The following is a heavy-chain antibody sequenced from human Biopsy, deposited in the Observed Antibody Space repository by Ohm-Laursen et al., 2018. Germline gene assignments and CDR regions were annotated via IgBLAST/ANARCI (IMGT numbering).Heavy chain of an antibody. Sequence: ASVKASCKVSGFSFIGYYIHWVRQAPGQGIGWMGWISTKSGDTNYAHKFQGNITMNRDTSMSTAYMEMSRLGCDDTAVYYCALQSVAQMKNFDYWGQGTLVTVSS. CDR2: ISTKSGDT. J-gene: IGHJ4*02. D-gene: IGHD6-19*01. CDR1: GFSFIGYY. CDR3: ALQSVAQMKNFDY. V-gene: IGHV1-2*02.